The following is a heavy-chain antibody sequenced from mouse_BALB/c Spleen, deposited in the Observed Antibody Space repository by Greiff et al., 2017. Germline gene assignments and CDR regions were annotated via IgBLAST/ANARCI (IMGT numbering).Heavy chain of an antibody. V-gene: IGHV1-80*01. CDR3: ARWFYYYGSSYAMDY. J-gene: IGHJ4*01. CDR2: IYPGDGDT. CDR1: GYAFSSYW. D-gene: IGHD1-1*01. Sequence: QVQLQQSGAELVRPGSSVKISCKASGYAFSSYWMNWVKQRPGQGLEWIGQIYPGDGDTNYNGKFKGKATLTADKSSSTAYMQLSSLTSEDSAVYFCARWFYYYGSSYAMDYWGQGTSVTGAS.